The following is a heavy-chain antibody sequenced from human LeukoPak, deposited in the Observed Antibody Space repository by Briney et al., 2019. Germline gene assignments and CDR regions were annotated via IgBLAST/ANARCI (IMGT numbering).Heavy chain of an antibody. J-gene: IGHJ4*02. V-gene: IGHV3-21*01. D-gene: IGHD3-10*01. CDR2: ISSSDTDI. CDR3: ARLSEMFRGPQVIYYFDY. CDR1: GFTFSSYS. Sequence: GGSLRLSCAASGFTFSSYSMNWVRQAPGKGLEWVSSISSSDTDIYHVDSVKRRLIISRDNAKNSLYLQMNSLRAEDTAVYYCARLSEMFRGPQVIYYFDYWGQGTLVTVSS.